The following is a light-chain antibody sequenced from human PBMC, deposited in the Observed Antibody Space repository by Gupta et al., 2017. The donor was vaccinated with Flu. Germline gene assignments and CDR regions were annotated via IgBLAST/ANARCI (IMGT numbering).Light chain of an antibody. CDR2: GAS. Sequence: DIQLTQSPSFVSASVADRVSITCRASQGISNYFAWYQEKPGKAPKLLIYGASTLQSGVPTRISGSGSGAEFTLTISSLQPEDFAKYSCQQLTGYPFTFGPGTKVELK. CDR1: QGISNY. CDR3: QQLTGYPFT. J-gene: IGKJ3*01. V-gene: IGKV1-9*01.